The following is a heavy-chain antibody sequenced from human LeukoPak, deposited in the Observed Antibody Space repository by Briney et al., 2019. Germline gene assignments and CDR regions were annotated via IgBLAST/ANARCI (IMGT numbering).Heavy chain of an antibody. J-gene: IGHJ4*02. V-gene: IGHV3-30*02. CDR2: IRNDVRQK. CDR1: ALTSSNIG. CDR3: AKDRSFYYDSSGQGPLVY. D-gene: IGHD3-22*01. Sequence: SLRPSCAASALTSSNIGTHWVRQAPGKGLGWGTFIRNDVRQKYYADSVKGRFTISRDNSKNTLYLQMNSLRAEDSAVYNCAKDRSFYYDSSGQGPLVYWGQGTLVTVSS.